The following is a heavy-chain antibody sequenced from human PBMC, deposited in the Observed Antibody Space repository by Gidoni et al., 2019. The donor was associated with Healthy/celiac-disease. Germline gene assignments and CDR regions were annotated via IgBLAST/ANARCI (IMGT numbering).Heavy chain of an antibody. Sequence: LVKPSETLSLTCTVSGGSSSSYYWSWLRQPPGKGLEWIGYIYYSGSTNYHPSLKSRVTITVDTSKNQFSLKLSSVTAADTAVYYCARLNRRTFDYWGQGTLVTVSS. CDR1: GGSSSSYY. CDR3: ARLNRRTFDY. V-gene: IGHV4-59*08. CDR2: IYYSGST. J-gene: IGHJ4*02.